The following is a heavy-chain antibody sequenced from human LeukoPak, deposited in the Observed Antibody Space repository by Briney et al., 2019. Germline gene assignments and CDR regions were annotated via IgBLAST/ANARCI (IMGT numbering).Heavy chain of an antibody. Sequence: GGSLRLSCAASGSTFSSFALSWIRQAPGKGLEWVSVIGTSSANTYYADSVKGRFTISRDNSQNTLYLQINNLRAEDTAVYYCARDPPVLRYFDWLPQRDAFDVWGQGTMVTVSS. D-gene: IGHD3-9*01. V-gene: IGHV3-23*01. CDR1: GSTFSSFA. CDR3: ARDPPVLRYFDWLPQRDAFDV. CDR2: IGTSSANT. J-gene: IGHJ3*01.